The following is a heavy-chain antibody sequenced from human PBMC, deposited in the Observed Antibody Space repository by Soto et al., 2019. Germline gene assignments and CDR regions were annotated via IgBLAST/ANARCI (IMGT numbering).Heavy chain of an antibody. J-gene: IGHJ4*02. CDR2: ISGSGGST. Sequence: GGSLKISCAAAGIPFPSCAMSCLRQAPGKGLEWVSAISGSGGSTYYADSVKGRFTISRDNSKNTLYLQMNSLRAEDTAVYYCAKENGYSSSWFEFDYWGQGT. D-gene: IGHD6-13*01. V-gene: IGHV3-23*01. CDR3: AKENGYSSSWFEFDY. CDR1: GIPFPSCA.